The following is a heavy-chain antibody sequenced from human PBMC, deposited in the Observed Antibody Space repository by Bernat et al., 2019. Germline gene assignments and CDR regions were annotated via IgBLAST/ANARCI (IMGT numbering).Heavy chain of an antibody. D-gene: IGHD5-12*01. Sequence: QVQLVQSGAEVKKPGSSVKVSCKASGGTFSSYAISWVRQAPGQGLEWMGGIIPIFGTANYAQKFQGRVTITADKSTSTAYMGRGSLGSEDTAVYYWATDLCPGGGNTRERVATITLFDYWGQGTLVTV. CDR1: GGTFSSYA. CDR2: IIPIFGTA. V-gene: IGHV1-69*06. CDR3: ATDLCPGGGNTRERVATITLFDY. J-gene: IGHJ4*02.